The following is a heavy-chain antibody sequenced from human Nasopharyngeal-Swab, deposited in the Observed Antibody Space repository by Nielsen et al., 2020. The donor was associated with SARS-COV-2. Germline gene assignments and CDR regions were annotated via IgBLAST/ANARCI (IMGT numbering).Heavy chain of an antibody. CDR2: ISAYNGNT. CDR3: ARESGSSWPEQQYYYYYGMDV. J-gene: IGHJ6*02. CDR1: GYTFTSYG. D-gene: IGHD6-13*01. Sequence: APVKVSCKASGYTFTSYGISWVRQAPGQGLEWMGWISAYNGNTNYAQKLQGRVTMTTDTSTSTAYMELRSLRSDDTAVYYCARESGSSWPEQQYYYYYGMDVWGQGTTVTVSS. V-gene: IGHV1-18*01.